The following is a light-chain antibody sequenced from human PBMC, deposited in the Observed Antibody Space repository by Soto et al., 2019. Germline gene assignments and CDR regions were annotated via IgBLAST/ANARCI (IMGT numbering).Light chain of an antibody. CDR3: QQFSSYPSLT. J-gene: IGKJ4*01. CDR1: PTITNL. CDR2: KAS. V-gene: IGKV1-5*03. Sequence: DTQITQSPSTLSASVGDRVSITSRASPTITNLMAWYQQKPGQAPKLLIYKASNLETGGPSRFSGSGSGTEFTLTISSLHPDDFATYYCQQFSSYPSLTFGGGTKMDIK.